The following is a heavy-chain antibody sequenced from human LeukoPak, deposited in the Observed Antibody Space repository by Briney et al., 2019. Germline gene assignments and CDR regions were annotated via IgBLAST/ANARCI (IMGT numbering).Heavy chain of an antibody. Sequence: GGSLRLSCAASGFTFSSYSMNWVRQAPGKGLEWVSYISSSSSTIYYADSVKGRFTISRDNAKNTLYLQMNSLRAEDTAVYYCAKLRVATTSAAFDIWGQGTMVTVSS. V-gene: IGHV3-48*04. CDR1: GFTFSSYS. J-gene: IGHJ3*02. CDR3: AKLRVATTSAAFDI. CDR2: ISSSSSTI. D-gene: IGHD5-12*01.